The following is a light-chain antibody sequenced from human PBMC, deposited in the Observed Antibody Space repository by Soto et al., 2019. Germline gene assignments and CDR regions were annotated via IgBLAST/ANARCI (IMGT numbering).Light chain of an antibody. V-gene: IGKV1-9*01. Sequence: IQLTQSPSSLSASVGDRVTITCRASQGINSFLAWYQQKPGKAPKLLIYGASTLQSGVPPRFSGSGSGTDFTLTISSVEPEDFATYYCQQLTNYRFTFGQGTKLQIK. CDR1: QGINSF. J-gene: IGKJ2*01. CDR2: GAS. CDR3: QQLTNYRFT.